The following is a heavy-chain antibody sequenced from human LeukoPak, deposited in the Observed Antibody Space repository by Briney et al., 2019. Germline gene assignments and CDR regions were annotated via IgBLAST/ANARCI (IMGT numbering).Heavy chain of an antibody. J-gene: IGHJ5*02. Sequence: ASVKVSCKASGYTFTSYDINWVRQATGQGLEWMGWMNPNSGNTGYAQKFQGRVTMTRNTSISTAYMELSSLRSEDTAVYYCARDLVYCSGGSCYSGDWFDPWGQGTLVTDSS. CDR3: ARDLVYCSGGSCYSGDWFDP. V-gene: IGHV1-8*01. D-gene: IGHD2-15*01. CDR1: GYTFTSYD. CDR2: MNPNSGNT.